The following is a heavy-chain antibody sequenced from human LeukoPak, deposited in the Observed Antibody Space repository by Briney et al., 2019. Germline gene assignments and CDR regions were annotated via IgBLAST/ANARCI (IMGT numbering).Heavy chain of an antibody. CDR1: GFTFSSYS. CDR3: ARDLATYSNFRYFDY. D-gene: IGHD4-11*01. V-gene: IGHV3-21*01. CDR2: ISSSSSYI. Sequence: GGSLRLSCAASGFTFSSYSMNWVRQAPGKGLEWVSSISSSSSYIYYADSMKGRFTISRDNAKNSLYLQMNSLRAEDTAVYYCARDLATYSNFRYFDYWGQGTLVTVSS. J-gene: IGHJ4*02.